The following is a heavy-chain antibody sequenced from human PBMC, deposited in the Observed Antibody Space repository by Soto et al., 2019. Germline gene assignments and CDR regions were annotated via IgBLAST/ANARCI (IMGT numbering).Heavy chain of an antibody. V-gene: IGHV3-21*01. Sequence: GGSLRLSCAASGFTFSSYSMNWVRQAPGKGLEWVSSISSSSSYIYYADSVKGRFTISRDNAKNSLYLQMNSLRAEDTAVYYCARHNWNYGYYYYGMDVWGQGTTVTVSS. J-gene: IGHJ6*02. CDR1: GFTFSSYS. CDR3: ARHNWNYGYYYYGMDV. CDR2: ISSSSSYI. D-gene: IGHD1-7*01.